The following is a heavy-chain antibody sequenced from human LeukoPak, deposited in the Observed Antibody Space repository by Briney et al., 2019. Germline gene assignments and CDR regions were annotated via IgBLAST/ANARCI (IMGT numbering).Heavy chain of an antibody. CDR3: ATNSDYRFEY. CDR1: RFPYRSYW. V-gene: IGHV3-7*01. D-gene: IGHD3-22*01. Sequence: GGSLRLSCAASRFPYRSYWMRWVRQAPGRGLVGVANIEKDGSKKHYVDSVKGRFTISRDNAKNTLLLQMSSLSDEDTAVYCCATNSDYRFEYWGQGTLVTVSS. J-gene: IGHJ4*02. CDR2: IEKDGSKK.